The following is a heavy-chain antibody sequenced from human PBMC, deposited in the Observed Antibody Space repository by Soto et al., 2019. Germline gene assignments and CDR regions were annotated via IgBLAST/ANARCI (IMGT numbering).Heavy chain of an antibody. Sequence: QVQLVQSGAEVKKPGASVKVSCKASGYTFTSYAMHWVRQAPGQRLEWMGWINAGNGNTKYSQKFQGRVTITRDTTASTAYMELSSLRSEDTAVYYCARDLSGWDFDYWGQGTLVTVSS. CDR2: INAGNGNT. CDR1: GYTFTSYA. D-gene: IGHD6-19*01. V-gene: IGHV1-3*01. CDR3: ARDLSGWDFDY. J-gene: IGHJ4*02.